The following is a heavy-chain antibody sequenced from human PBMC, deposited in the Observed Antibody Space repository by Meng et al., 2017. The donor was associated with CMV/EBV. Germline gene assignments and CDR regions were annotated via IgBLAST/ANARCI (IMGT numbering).Heavy chain of an antibody. D-gene: IGHD3-22*01. J-gene: IGHJ4*02. CDR1: GFTFSSYG. CDR2: IRYDGSNK. V-gene: IGHV3-30*02. CDR3: AKDPRDSYYYDSSGYV. Sequence: GESLTISCAASGFTFSSYGMHWVRQAPGKGLEWVACIRYDGSNKYYADSVKGRFTISRDNSKNTLYLQMNSLRAEDTAVYYCAKDPRDSYYYDSSGYVWGQGTLVTVSS.